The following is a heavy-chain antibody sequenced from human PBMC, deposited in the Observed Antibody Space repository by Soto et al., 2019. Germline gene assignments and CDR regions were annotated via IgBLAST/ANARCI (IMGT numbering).Heavy chain of an antibody. CDR3: AKGKQFSHFHGVNV. J-gene: IGHJ6*02. Sequence: QAQLVESGGVVVQPGTSLRLSCTASGFTFSSYAMHWVRQAPGKGLEWVAVISFDENTIYYVDSVKGRFTTSRDNSQNTLFLQMNILRTEDTAVYYCAKGKQFSHFHGVNVWGQGTTVIVSS. CDR2: ISFDENTI. CDR1: GFTFSSYA. V-gene: IGHV3-30*18.